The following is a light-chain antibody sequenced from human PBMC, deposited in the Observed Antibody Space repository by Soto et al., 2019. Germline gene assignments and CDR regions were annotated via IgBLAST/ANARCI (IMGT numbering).Light chain of an antibody. CDR2: AAS. V-gene: IGKV1-9*01. CDR1: QGISSY. CDR3: QQLKSYPLT. J-gene: IGKJ4*01. Sequence: DIPLTQSPSFLSASVGDRVTITCRASQGISSYLAWYQQKPGKAPNLLIYAASTLQSGVPSRFSGSGSGTEFTITISSLQPEDFATYYCQQLKSYPLTFGGGTEVEI.